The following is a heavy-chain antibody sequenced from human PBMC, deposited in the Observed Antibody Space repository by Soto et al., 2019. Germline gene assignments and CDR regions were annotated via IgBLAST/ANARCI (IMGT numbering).Heavy chain of an antibody. V-gene: IGHV5-51*01. D-gene: IGHD2-15*01. CDR3: VRSGTSSGRFSDY. CDR1: GYTFTSYW. CDR2: IYPSDSDI. J-gene: IGHJ4*02. Sequence: GESLKISCKGSGYTFTSYWIGLVRQMPGEGLGWMGVIYPSDSDIRYSPSFQGKVTISADKSITTAYLQWSSLKAADTAMYYCVRSGTSSGRFSDYWGQGTLVTVSS.